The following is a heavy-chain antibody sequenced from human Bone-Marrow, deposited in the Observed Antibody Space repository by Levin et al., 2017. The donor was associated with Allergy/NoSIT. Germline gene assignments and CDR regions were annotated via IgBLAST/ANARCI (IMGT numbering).Heavy chain of an antibody. CDR1: GFTVSSNH. D-gene: IGHD3-10*01. V-gene: IGHV3-53*01. CDR3: AIYGSGNAYSAFDI. Sequence: SCAASGFTVSSNHMSWVRQAPGKGLEWVSLIYSGGRGYYADSVRGRFTISRDNSKNTLYLQLNSLRAEDTAGYYCAIYGSGNAYSAFDIWCQGTMVTVSS. J-gene: IGHJ3*02. CDR2: IYSGGRG.